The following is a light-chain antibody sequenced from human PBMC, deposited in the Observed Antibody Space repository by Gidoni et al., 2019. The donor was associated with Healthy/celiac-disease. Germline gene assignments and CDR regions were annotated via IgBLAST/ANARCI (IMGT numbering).Light chain of an antibody. J-gene: IGKJ4*01. V-gene: IGKV1-27*01. CDR1: QGISNY. CDR2: AAS. Sequence: DIQMTQSPSTLSASVGDRGTTTCRARQGISNYLAWYQQKQGNVPKLLIYAASTLQSGGPSRFSGSGSGTDFTITISSLQPEDVATYYCQKYNSAPALTFGGGTKVEIK. CDR3: QKYNSAPALT.